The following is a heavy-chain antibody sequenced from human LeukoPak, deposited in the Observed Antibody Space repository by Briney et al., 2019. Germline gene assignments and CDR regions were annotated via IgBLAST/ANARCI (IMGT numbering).Heavy chain of an antibody. V-gene: IGHV4-4*07. J-gene: IGHJ4*02. CDR1: GRSISSYY. CDR3: GRQGYTASYYFLDY. Sequence: PSETLSLTCTVSGRSISSYYWGWVRQPPGKGLEWIGRIYTTGTTHYNPSLKSRATMSVDTSTNPFSLNLRSMTAADTAVYYCGRQGYTASYYFLDYWSQGTLVTVS. D-gene: IGHD1-26*01. CDR2: IYTTGTT.